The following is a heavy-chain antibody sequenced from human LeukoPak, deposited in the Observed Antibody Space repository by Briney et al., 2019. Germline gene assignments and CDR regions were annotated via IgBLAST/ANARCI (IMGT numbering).Heavy chain of an antibody. CDR2: IYYSGST. CDR1: GGSISSYY. V-gene: IGHV4-59*08. D-gene: IGHD4-17*01. J-gene: IGHJ4*02. CDR3: ASFDYGDYYFDY. Sequence: SETLSLTCTVSGGSISSYYWSWIRQPPGKGLEWIGYIYYSGSTNYNPSLKSRVTISVDTSKNQFSLKLSSVTAADTAVYYCASFDYGDYYFDYWGQGTLVTVSS.